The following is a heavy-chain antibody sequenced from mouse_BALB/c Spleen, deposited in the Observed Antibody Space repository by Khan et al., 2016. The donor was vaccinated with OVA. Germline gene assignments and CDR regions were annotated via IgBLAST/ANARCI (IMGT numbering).Heavy chain of an antibody. V-gene: IGHV1-61*01. D-gene: IGHD1-1*01. J-gene: IGHJ4*01. CDR1: GYTFTNYW. Sequence: QVQLQQSGAELVRPGTSVKLSCKAAGYTFTNYWTNRVKQRTGQGLEWIGNIYPSDSYTYYNQKYKEKATLTVDKSINTAYIQFSCATSEDAALYYCTREGTTVDAMDYWGQGTLVTVSS. CDR3: TREGTTVDAMDY. CDR2: IYPSDSYT.